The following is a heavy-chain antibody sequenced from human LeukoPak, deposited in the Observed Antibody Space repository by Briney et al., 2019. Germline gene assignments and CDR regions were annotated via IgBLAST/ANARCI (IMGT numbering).Heavy chain of an antibody. CDR3: ARTDSSRSFDY. J-gene: IGHJ4*02. CDR2: ISAGGGTT. V-gene: IGHV3-23*01. D-gene: IGHD6-6*01. Sequence: GGSLRLSCAASAFTFNNFAMSWVRQAPGKGLEWVSGISAGGGTTIYVDSVKGRFTISRDNSKNTLYLQMNSLRAEDTAVYYCARTDSSRSFDYWGQGTLVTVSS. CDR1: AFTFNNFA.